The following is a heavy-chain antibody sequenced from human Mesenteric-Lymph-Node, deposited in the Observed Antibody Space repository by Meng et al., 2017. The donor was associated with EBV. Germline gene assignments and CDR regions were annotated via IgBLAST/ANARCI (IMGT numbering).Heavy chain of an antibody. CDR1: GFTFSTYT. J-gene: IGHJ4*02. V-gene: IGHV3-21*02. D-gene: IGHD1-26*01. CDR3: ATPWDSLVQTDS. Sequence: EVQLVGSGGGLGKPGGSLRLSCAASGFTFSTYTMNWVRQAPGKGLEWVSSISSTSSHLYYADSVKGRFSISRDNAKNSLYLQMNSLRVEDTAVYYCATPWDSLVQTDSWGQGTLVTVSS. CDR2: ISSTSSHL.